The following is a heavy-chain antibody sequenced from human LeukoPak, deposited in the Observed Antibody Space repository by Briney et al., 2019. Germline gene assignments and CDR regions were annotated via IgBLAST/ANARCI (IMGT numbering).Heavy chain of an antibody. J-gene: IGHJ4*02. D-gene: IGHD3-10*01. CDR1: GFTVSSNY. V-gene: IGHV3-66*02. Sequence: GGSLRLSCAASGFTVSSNYMSWVRQAPGKGLERVSVIYSGGSTYYADSVKGRFTISRDNSKNTLYLQMNSLRAEDTAVYYCAMKYYYGSGSYLDYWDQGTLVTVSS. CDR3: AMKYYYGSGSYLDY. CDR2: IYSGGST.